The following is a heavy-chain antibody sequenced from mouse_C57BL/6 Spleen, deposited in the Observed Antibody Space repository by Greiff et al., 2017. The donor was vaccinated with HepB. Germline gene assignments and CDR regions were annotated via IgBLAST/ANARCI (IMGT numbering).Heavy chain of an antibody. CDR1: GFTFSSYG. J-gene: IGHJ2*01. Sequence: EVQLVESGGDLVKPGGSLKLSCAASGFTFSSYGMPWVRQTPDKGLEWVATISSGGGYTYYPDSVKGRATISRDNANNTLYLQMSSLKSEDTAMYYCARRTVVEYFDYWGQGTTLTVSS. CDR3: ARRTVVEYFDY. V-gene: IGHV5-6*01. D-gene: IGHD1-1*01. CDR2: ISSGGGYT.